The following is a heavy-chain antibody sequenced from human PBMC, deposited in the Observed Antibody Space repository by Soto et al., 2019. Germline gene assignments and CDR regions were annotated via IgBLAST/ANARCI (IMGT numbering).Heavy chain of an antibody. CDR2: IYYSGST. D-gene: IGHD6-6*01. CDR1: GGSISDFY. CDR3: ARVGGLAARTFDY. V-gene: IGHV4-59*01. Sequence: PSETLSLTCTVSGGSISDFYWSWIRQPPGKGLEWIGYIYYSGSTNYNPSLKSRVTISVDTSKNQFSLNLRSMSPADTGVYYCARVGGLAARTFDYWGPGTLVTVSS. J-gene: IGHJ4*02.